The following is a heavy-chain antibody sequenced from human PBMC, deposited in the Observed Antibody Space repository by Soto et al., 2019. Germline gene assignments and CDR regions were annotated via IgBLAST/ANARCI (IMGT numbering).Heavy chain of an antibody. D-gene: IGHD4-17*01. V-gene: IGHV4-59*01. CDR2: IYYSGST. Sequence: SETLSLTCTVSGGSISSYYWSWIRQPPGKGLEWIGYIYYSGSTNYNPSLKSRVTIPVDTSKNQFSLKLSSVTAADTAVYYCARGSYGDYVYFDYWGQGTLVTVSS. J-gene: IGHJ4*02. CDR1: GGSISSYY. CDR3: ARGSYGDYVYFDY.